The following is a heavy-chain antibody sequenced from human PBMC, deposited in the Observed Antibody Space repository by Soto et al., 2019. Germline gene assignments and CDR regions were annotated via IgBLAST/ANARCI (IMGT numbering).Heavy chain of an antibody. D-gene: IGHD5-18*01. CDR2: IYWDDDK. V-gene: IGHV2-5*02. CDR3: AHYGPTWTQRGFDY. Sequence: QITLKESGPTLVKPTQTLTLTCTFSGFPLSTRGVGVGWIRQPPGKALEWLALIYWDDDKRYSPSLKSRLTTTKDADNNQVVLTMPNRDPVDTATYYCAHYGPTWTQRGFDYWGQGTLVTVSS. J-gene: IGHJ4*02. CDR1: GFPLSTRGVG.